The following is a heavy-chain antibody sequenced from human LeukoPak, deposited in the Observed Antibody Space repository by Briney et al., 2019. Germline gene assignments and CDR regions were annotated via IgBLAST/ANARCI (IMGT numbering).Heavy chain of an antibody. D-gene: IGHD6-19*01. CDR1: GGSVSSGSYY. CDR3: ARFGSSGWYFDY. J-gene: IGHJ4*02. V-gene: IGHV4-61*01. Sequence: SETLSLTCTVSGGSVSSGSYYWSWIRQPPGKGLEWIGYIYYSGSTNYNPSLKSRVTISVDTSKNQFSLKLSSVTAADTAVYYCARFGSSGWYFDYWGQGTLVTVSS. CDR2: IYYSGST.